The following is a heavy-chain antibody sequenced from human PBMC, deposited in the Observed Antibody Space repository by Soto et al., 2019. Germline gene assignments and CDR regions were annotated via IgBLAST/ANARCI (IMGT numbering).Heavy chain of an antibody. CDR3: AHRVLRTVFGLVTTTAIYFDF. Sequence: SGPTLVNPTQTLTLTCTFSGFSLTTSGVGVGWIRQSPGKAPEWLALIYWDDDKRYSPSLKSRLTITKDTSKNQVVLTMANLDTADTATYYCAHRVLRTVFGLVTTTAIYFDFWGQGTPVTVSS. V-gene: IGHV2-5*02. J-gene: IGHJ4*02. D-gene: IGHD3-3*01. CDR2: IYWDDDK. CDR1: GFSLTTSGVG.